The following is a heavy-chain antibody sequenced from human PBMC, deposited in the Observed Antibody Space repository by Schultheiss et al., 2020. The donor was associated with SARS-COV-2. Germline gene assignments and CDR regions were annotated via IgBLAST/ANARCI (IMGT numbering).Heavy chain of an antibody. J-gene: IGHJ6*02. CDR1: GGTFSSYA. CDR2: INPNSGGT. Sequence: SVKVSCKASGGTFSSYAISWVRQAPGQGLEWMGWINPNSGGTNYAQKFQGWVTMTRDTSISTAYMELSRLRSDDTAVYYCARECSTSCHRVTPAPYGMDVWGQGTTVTVSS. D-gene: IGHD2-2*02. V-gene: IGHV1-2*04. CDR3: ARECSTSCHRVTPAPYGMDV.